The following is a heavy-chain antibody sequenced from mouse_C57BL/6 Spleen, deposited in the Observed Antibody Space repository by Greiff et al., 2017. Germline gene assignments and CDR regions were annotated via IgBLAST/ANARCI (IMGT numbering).Heavy chain of an antibody. V-gene: IGHV1-69*01. J-gene: IGHJ4*01. D-gene: IGHD3-2*02. CDR1: GYTFTSYW. CDR2: IDPSDSYT. Sequence: QVQLKQPGAELVMPGASVKLSCKASGYTFTSYWMHWVKQRPGQGLEWIGEIDPSDSYTNYNQKFKGKSTLTVDKSSSTAYMQLSSLTSEDSAVYYCRSGYYAMDYWGQGTSVTVSS. CDR3: RSGYYAMDY.